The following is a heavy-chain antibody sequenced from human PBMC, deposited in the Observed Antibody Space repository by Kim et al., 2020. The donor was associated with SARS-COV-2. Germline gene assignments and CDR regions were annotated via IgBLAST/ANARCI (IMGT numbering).Heavy chain of an antibody. Sequence: ASVKVSCKASGYTFTSYGISWVRQAPGQGLEWMGWISAYNGNTNYAQKLQGRVTMTTDTSTSTAYMELRSLRSDDTAVYYCARVPSPNFDWLFTLTYYYGMDVWGQGTTVTVSS. CDR3: ARVPSPNFDWLFTLTYYYGMDV. D-gene: IGHD3-9*01. CDR2: ISAYNGNT. V-gene: IGHV1-18*01. J-gene: IGHJ6*02. CDR1: GYTFTSYG.